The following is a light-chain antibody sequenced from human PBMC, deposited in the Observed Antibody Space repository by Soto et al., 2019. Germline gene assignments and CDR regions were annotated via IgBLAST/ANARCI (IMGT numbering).Light chain of an antibody. CDR1: QSINSW. Sequence: DIQMTQSPSTLSASRGDRVTITCRASQSINSWLAWYQQKPGKAPKLLIYKASTLESGVPSRISGSGSGTDFTLTISSLQPEDFATYFCQQSYSTPPWTFGQGTKVDIK. CDR2: KAS. J-gene: IGKJ1*01. V-gene: IGKV1-5*03. CDR3: QQSYSTPPWT.